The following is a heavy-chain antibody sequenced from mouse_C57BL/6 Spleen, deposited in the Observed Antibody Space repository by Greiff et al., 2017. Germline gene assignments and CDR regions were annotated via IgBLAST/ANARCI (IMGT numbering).Heavy chain of an antibody. J-gene: IGHJ2*01. CDR1: GYTFTSYW. D-gene: IGHD2-4*01. Sequence: QVQLQQPGAELVRPGSSVKLSCKASGYTFTSYWMHWVKQRPIQGLEWIGNIDPSDSETHYNQKFKDKATLTVGKSSSTAYMQLSSLTSEDSAVYYCARHGLRRGDYFDYWGQGTTLTVSS. CDR3: ARHGLRRGDYFDY. V-gene: IGHV1-52*01. CDR2: IDPSDSET.